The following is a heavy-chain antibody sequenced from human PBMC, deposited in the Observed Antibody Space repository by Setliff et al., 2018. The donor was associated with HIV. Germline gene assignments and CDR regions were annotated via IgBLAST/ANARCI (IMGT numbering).Heavy chain of an antibody. V-gene: IGHV4-59*01. Sequence: SETLSLTCTVSGGSISTYYWSWIRQSPGKGPEWIGYVYYSGSTKYNPSLKSRLTISVDTSKNQFSLKLSSVTAADTAVYYCACRYYDLWSNYYTGIPYWGQGTLVTVSS. CDR2: VYYSGST. J-gene: IGHJ4*02. D-gene: IGHD3-3*01. CDR3: ACRYYDLWSNYYTGIPY. CDR1: GGSISTYY.